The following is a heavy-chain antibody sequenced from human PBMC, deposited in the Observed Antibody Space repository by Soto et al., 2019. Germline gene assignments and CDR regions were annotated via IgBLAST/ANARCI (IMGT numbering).Heavy chain of an antibody. CDR1: GGSISSGGAYY. V-gene: IGHV4-30-4*01. J-gene: IGHJ4*02. CDR3: ARSPKGLGNFDY. CDR2: NHYSGST. Sequence: QVQLQESGPGLVKPSQTLSLTCAVSGGSISSGGAYYWSWLRQSPGKGLEWIAYNHYSGSTYYNSSLKSRVTMAVDTAKDQFSLKVRSVTAADTAVYYCARSPKGLGNFDYWGQGTLVTVSS. D-gene: IGHD3-10*01.